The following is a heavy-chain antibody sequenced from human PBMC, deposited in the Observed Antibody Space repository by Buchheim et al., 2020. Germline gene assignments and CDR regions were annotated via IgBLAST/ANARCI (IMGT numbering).Heavy chain of an antibody. Sequence: QVQLVQSGAEVRQPGASVKVSCRASGYTFTHNGITWVRRAPGQGLEWMGWISTSNGNTNYAMKIQGRVTMTSDTSTSTAYMELRSLTSDDTAVYYCARGKGASSSAWFYYGMDVWGQGT. CDR2: ISTSNGNT. J-gene: IGHJ6*02. D-gene: IGHD6-19*01. V-gene: IGHV1-18*04. CDR1: GYTFTHNG. CDR3: ARGKGASSSAWFYYGMDV.